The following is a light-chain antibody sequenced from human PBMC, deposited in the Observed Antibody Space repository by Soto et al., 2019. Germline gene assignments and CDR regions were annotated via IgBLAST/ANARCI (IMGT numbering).Light chain of an antibody. CDR1: NVGSKS. CDR3: QVWHSSTDHCV. V-gene: IGLV3-21*02. CDR2: DDT. Sequence: SYELTQPPSVSVAPGQTARVTCGGNNVGSKSVQWYQQKPGQAPVLVVYDDTERPSGIPERFSGSNSGNSATLTISRVEAGDEADYYCQVWHSSTDHCVFGSGTKVTVL. J-gene: IGLJ1*01.